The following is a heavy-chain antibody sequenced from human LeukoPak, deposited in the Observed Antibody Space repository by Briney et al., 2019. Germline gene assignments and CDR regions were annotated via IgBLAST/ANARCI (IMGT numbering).Heavy chain of an antibody. CDR3: ARANGGSGRFDY. J-gene: IGHJ4*02. Sequence: SQTLSLTCTVSGGSISSGSYYWSWIRQPAGKGLEWIGRIYTSGSTNYNPSLKSRVTISVDTSKNQFSLKLSSVTAADTAVYYCARANGGSGRFDYWGQGTLVTVSS. V-gene: IGHV4-61*02. CDR2: IYTSGST. D-gene: IGHD3-10*01. CDR1: GGSISSGSYY.